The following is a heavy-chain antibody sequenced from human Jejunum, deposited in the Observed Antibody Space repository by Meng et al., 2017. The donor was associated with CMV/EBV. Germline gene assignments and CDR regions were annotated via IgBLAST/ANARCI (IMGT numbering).Heavy chain of an antibody. J-gene: IGHJ6*02. Sequence: SGFTFSSYWMNWVRQVPGKGLEWVANIKQDGGERSYVESVKGRLTISRNNARNSLFLQMDGLRAEDTAVYYCARQKCGGDCDMDVWGQGTTVTVSS. CDR2: IKQDGGER. CDR1: GFTFSSYW. V-gene: IGHV3-7*01. D-gene: IGHD2-21*01. CDR3: ARQKCGGDCDMDV.